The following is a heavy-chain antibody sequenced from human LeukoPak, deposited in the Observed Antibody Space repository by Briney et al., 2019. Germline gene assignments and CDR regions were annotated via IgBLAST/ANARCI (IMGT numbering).Heavy chain of an antibody. CDR2: ISRSGRT. CDR3: ARDDVVVPAAKGAFDI. J-gene: IGHJ3*02. Sequence: SETLSLTCAVSGGSISSSTWWCWVRQPPGKGLEWVGEISRSGRTNYNPSLKSRVTIPVDTSKNQFSLKLSSVTAADTAVYYCARDDVVVPAAKGAFDIWGQGTMVTVSS. V-gene: IGHV4-4*02. D-gene: IGHD2-2*01. CDR1: GGSISSSTW.